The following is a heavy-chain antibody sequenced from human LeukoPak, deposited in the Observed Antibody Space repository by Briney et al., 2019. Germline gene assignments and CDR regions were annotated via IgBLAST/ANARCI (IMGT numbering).Heavy chain of an antibody. Sequence: GGSLRLSCAASGFTFSSYGMHWVRQAPGKGLEWVAVISYDGSNKYYADSVKGRFTISRDNSKNTLYLQMNSLRAEDTAVYYCAKVSPAPRAFDIWGQGTMVTVSS. CDR2: ISYDGSNK. CDR1: GFTFSSYG. V-gene: IGHV3-30*18. J-gene: IGHJ3*02. CDR3: AKVSPAPRAFDI.